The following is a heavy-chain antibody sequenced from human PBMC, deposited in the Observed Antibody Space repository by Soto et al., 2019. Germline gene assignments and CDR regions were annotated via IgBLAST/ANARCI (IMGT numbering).Heavy chain of an antibody. CDR2: IIPIFGTA. D-gene: IGHD2-8*01. Sequence: QVQLVQSGAEVKKPGSSVKVSCKASGGTFSSYAISWVRQAPGQGLEWMGGIIPIFGTANYAQKFQGRVTITEDASTGSAYMELRSLRSEDTAVYYCARESMAGPREPTNFDYWGQGTLVTVSS. CDR3: ARESMAGPREPTNFDY. V-gene: IGHV1-69*12. CDR1: GGTFSSYA. J-gene: IGHJ4*02.